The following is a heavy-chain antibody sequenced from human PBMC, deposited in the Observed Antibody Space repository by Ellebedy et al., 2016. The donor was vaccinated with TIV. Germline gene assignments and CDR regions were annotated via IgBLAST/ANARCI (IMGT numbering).Heavy chain of an antibody. CDR2: IFYSGAS. Sequence: SETLSLTCTVSGDSISNHYWSWIRQPPGKGLEWIGHIFYSGASASNPSLKSRVTLSEDTSKNQFSLKLSSVTAADTAVYYCARGPLRWELPYYYYGMDVWGQGTTVTVSS. CDR1: GDSISNHY. V-gene: IGHV4-59*11. CDR3: ARGPLRWELPYYYYGMDV. D-gene: IGHD2-15*01. J-gene: IGHJ6*02.